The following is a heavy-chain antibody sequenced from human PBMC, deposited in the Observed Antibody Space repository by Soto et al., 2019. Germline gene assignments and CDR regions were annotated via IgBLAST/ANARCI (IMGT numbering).Heavy chain of an antibody. J-gene: IGHJ4*02. CDR3: ARVRAGKRNWLPDY. D-gene: IGHD3-9*01. CDR2: ISSSSSYI. V-gene: IGHV3-21*01. Sequence: GGSLRLSCAASGFTFSSYSMNWVRQAPGKGLEWVSSISSSSSYIYYADSVKGRFTISRDNAKNSLYLQMNSLRAEDTAVYYCARVRAGKRNWLPDYWGQGTLVTVSS. CDR1: GFTFSSYS.